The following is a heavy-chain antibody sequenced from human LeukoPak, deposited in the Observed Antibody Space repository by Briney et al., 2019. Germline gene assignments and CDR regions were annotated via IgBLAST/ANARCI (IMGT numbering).Heavy chain of an antibody. D-gene: IGHD4/OR15-4a*01. CDR2: MNPNSGNT. J-gene: IGHJ4*02. CDR3: ARRAGAYSHPYDY. CDR1: GYTFTTYD. V-gene: IGHV1-8*03. Sequence: ASVKVSCKASGYTFTTYDITWVRQATGQGLEWMGWMNPNSGNTAYAQKFQGRVTITRNTSISTAYMELSSLRSEDTAVYYCARRAGAYSHPYDYWGQGTLVTVSS.